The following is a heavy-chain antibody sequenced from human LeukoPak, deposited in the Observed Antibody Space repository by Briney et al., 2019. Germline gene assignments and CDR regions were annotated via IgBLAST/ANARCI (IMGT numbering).Heavy chain of an antibody. Sequence: SETLSLTCTVSGGSISSSSYYWGWIRQPPGKGLEWIGSIYYSGSIYYNPSLKSRVTISVDTSKNQFSLKLSSVTAADTAVYYCASPSVGPKTYYYDSSGYLVDYWGQGTLVTVSS. CDR2: IYYSGSI. D-gene: IGHD3-22*01. J-gene: IGHJ4*02. CDR3: ASPSVGPKTYYYDSSGYLVDY. CDR1: GGSISSSSYY. V-gene: IGHV4-39*01.